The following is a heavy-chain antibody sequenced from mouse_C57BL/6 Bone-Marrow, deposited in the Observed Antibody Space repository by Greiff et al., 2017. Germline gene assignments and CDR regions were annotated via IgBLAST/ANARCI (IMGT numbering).Heavy chain of an antibody. D-gene: IGHD2-1*01. Sequence: QVQLQQSGAELVKPGASVKLSCKASGYSFTSYWMHWAKQRPGQGLEWIGMIHPNSGSTNYNEKFKSKARLTVDKSSSTAYMQLSSLTSEDSAVYYCARAYYGNYDYFDYWGQGTILTVSS. CDR3: ARAYYGNYDYFDY. CDR1: GYSFTSYW. J-gene: IGHJ2*01. CDR2: IHPNSGST. V-gene: IGHV1-64*01.